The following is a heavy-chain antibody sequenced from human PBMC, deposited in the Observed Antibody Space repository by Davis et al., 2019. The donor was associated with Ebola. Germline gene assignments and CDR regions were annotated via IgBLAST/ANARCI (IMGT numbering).Heavy chain of an antibody. D-gene: IGHD3-22*01. J-gene: IGHJ4*02. Sequence: PGGSLRLSCAASGFTFSNYWMNWVRQAPGKGPEWMAYIKEDGSERHYVDFVKGRFTISRDNAKNSLYLQMNSLRAEDTAVYYCARVVSDNSGDPFDYWGQGTLVTVSS. CDR1: GFTFSNYW. CDR3: ARVVSDNSGDPFDY. V-gene: IGHV3-7*01. CDR2: IKEDGSER.